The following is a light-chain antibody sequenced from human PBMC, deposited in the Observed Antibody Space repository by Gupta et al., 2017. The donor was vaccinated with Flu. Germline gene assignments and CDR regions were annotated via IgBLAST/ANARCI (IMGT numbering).Light chain of an antibody. J-gene: IGKJ2*01. V-gene: IGKV3-15*01. CDR1: QSVNSN. CDR3: QQYNNWPPRYT. CDR2: GAS. Sequence: EIVMTQSPATLSVSPGERATLSCRASQSVNSNLAWYQQKPGQAPRLLIYGASTRATGIPARFSGSVSGTEFILTISSLQSEDFAVYYCQQYNNWPPRYTFGQGTKLEIK.